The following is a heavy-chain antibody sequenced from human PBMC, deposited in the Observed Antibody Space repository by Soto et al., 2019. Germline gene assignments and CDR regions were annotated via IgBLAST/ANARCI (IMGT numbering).Heavy chain of an antibody. J-gene: IGHJ1*01. CDR2: IYHSGST. V-gene: IGHV4-30-2*01. CDR1: GGSISSGGYS. D-gene: IGHD2-21*02. Sequence: SETLSLTCAVSGGSISSGGYSWSWIRQPPGKGLEWIGYIYHSGSTYYNPSLKSRVTISVDRSKNQFSLKLSSVTAADTAVYYCASRLAYCGGDCPAEYFQHWGQGTLVTVSS. CDR3: ASRLAYCGGDCPAEYFQH.